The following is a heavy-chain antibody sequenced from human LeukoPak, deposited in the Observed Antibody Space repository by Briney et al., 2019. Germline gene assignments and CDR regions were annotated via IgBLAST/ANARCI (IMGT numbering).Heavy chain of an antibody. Sequence: PSETLSLTCAVYGGSFSGYYWSWIRQPPGKGLEWVANINLDGSQKYYVDSLKGRFTSSRDNAKNSLYLQMNSLRAEDTAVYYCARRYCSSTSCYAFDYWGQGTLVTVSS. CDR3: ARRYCSSTSCYAFDY. CDR1: GGSFSGYY. D-gene: IGHD2-2*01. CDR2: INLDGSQK. J-gene: IGHJ4*02. V-gene: IGHV3-7*01.